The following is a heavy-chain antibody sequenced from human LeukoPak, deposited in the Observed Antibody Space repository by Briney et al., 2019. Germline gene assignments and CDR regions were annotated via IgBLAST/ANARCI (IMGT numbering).Heavy chain of an antibody. Sequence: GASVKVSCKVSGYTLTKLSMHWVRQAPGKGLEWMGGFDPEDGETTYAQKFQGRVTMTEDTSTDTAYMELSSLRSEDTAVYYCATALDTTVTKYFQHWGQGTLVTVSS. D-gene: IGHD4-17*01. J-gene: IGHJ1*01. CDR2: FDPEDGET. V-gene: IGHV1-24*01. CDR3: ATALDTTVTKYFQH. CDR1: GYTLTKLS.